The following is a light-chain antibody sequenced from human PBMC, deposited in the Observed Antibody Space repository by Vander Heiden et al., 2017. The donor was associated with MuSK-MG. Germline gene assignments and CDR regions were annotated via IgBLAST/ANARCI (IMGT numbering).Light chain of an antibody. V-gene: IGKV1-5*03. CDR3: QQYKSDSLTIT. CDR1: QIRRRW. CDR2: QAS. J-gene: IGKJ4*01. Sequence: EMQMTQSTSTLSASVVDRVTITCRASQIRRRWLAWYQKTPGNGTTLIIYQASTLESGVPSRFSGSGSGTEFTLTISSRQADDFAADYCQQYKSDSLTITFGRGTKVEIK.